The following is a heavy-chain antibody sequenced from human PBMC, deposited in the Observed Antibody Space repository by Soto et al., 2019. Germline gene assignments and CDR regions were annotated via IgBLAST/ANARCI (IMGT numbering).Heavy chain of an antibody. CDR1: GDTFSIYT. J-gene: IGHJ4*02. V-gene: IGHV1-69*02. D-gene: IGHD6-13*01. CDR2: VLPFLDIT. CDR3: ARDRDNSNWPNFDS. Sequence: QVQLVQSGSEVKKPGSSVRVSCKTSGDTFSIYTISWVRQAPGQGLEWMGRVLPFLDITSYSQRFQGRVTITADRSTTTAYMELTRMRAEDTAVYYCARDRDNSNWPNFDSWGQGTLVTFSS.